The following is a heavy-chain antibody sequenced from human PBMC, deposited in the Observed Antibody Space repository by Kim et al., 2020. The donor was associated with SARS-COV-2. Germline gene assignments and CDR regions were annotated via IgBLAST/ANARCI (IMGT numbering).Heavy chain of an antibody. D-gene: IGHD3-3*01. CDR3: ARDYEGGEEWSGYSYYYGMDV. CDR1: GFTFSSYS. Sequence: GGSLRLSCAASGFTFSSYSMNWVHQAPGKGLEWVSSISSSSSYIYYADSVKGRFTISRDNAKNSLYLQMNSLRAEDTAVYYCARDYEGGEEWSGYSYYYGMDVWGQGTTVTVSS. CDR2: ISSSSSYI. V-gene: IGHV3-21*01. J-gene: IGHJ6*02.